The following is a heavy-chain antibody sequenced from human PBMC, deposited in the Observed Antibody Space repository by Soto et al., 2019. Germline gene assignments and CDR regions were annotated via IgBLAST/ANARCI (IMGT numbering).Heavy chain of an antibody. CDR2: IKQDGSEK. Sequence: GGSLRLSCAASGFTFSSYWMSWVRQAPGKGLEWVANIKQDGSEKYYVDSVKGRFTISRDNAKNSLYLQMNSLRAEDTAVYYCARDSAAGEMATSDYWGQGTLVTVSS. CDR3: ARDSAAGEMATSDY. CDR1: GFTFSSYW. J-gene: IGHJ4*02. D-gene: IGHD5-12*01. V-gene: IGHV3-7*05.